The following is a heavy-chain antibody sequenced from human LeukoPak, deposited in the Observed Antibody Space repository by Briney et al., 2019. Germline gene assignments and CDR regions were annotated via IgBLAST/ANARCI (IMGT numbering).Heavy chain of an antibody. D-gene: IGHD3-10*01. CDR1: GDSISTYY. J-gene: IGHJ2*01. V-gene: IGHV4-4*07. CDR2: ISTTGST. Sequence: SETLSLTCTVSGDSISTYYRSWIRQPAGKRLEWIGRISTTGSTDYNPSLKSRVTMSVDTSKNQFSLKLSSVTAADTAVYYCARDRSGWYFDLWGRGTLVTVSS. CDR3: ARDRSGWYFDL.